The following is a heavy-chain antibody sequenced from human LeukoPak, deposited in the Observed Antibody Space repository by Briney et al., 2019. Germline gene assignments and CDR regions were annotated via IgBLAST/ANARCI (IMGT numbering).Heavy chain of an antibody. CDR2: ICGSGGCT. Sequence: PGGSLRLSCEASGFTFNTYAIYWVRQAPGKGLEGVSGICGSGGCTYYADSVKGGFTISRDNSKNPVYLQMNSLTAGDTAVYYCAKTTVGYSSGRYPGWPADCWGQGTLVTVSS. V-gene: IGHV3-23*01. D-gene: IGHD6-19*01. CDR1: GFTFNTYA. CDR3: AKTTVGYSSGRYPGWPADC. J-gene: IGHJ4*02.